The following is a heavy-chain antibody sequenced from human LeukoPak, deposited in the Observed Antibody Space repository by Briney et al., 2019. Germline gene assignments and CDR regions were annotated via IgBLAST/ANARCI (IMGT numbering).Heavy chain of an antibody. CDR3: AKDWGYTTMVSYYFDY. Sequence: GGSLRLSCAASGFTFSSYGMHWVRQAPGKGLEWVAVIWYDGNNKYYADSVKGRFTISRDNSKNTLYLQMNSLRAEDTAVYYCAKDWGYTTMVSYYFDYWGQGPLVTVSS. CDR1: GFTFSSYG. CDR2: IWYDGNNK. V-gene: IGHV3-33*06. D-gene: IGHD5-18*01. J-gene: IGHJ4*02.